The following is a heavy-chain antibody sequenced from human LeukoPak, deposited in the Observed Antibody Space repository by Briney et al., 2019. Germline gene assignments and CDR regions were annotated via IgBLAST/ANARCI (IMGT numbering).Heavy chain of an antibody. CDR1: GLTFSSHW. V-gene: IGHV3-7*01. J-gene: IGHJ4*02. CDR3: ARDLSGIAGYTYGRGIDY. Sequence: AGGSLRLSCAASGLTFSSHWMSWVRQAPGKGLERVANIKKDGSEKYYVDAVKGRFTISRDNAKTSLYLQMNSLRAEDTAVYYCARDLSGIAGYTYGRGIDYWAREPWSPSPQ. D-gene: IGHD5-18*01. CDR2: IKKDGSEK.